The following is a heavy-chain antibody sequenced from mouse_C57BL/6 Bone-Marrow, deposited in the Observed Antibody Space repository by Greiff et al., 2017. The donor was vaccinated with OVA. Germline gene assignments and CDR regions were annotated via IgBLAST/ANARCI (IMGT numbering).Heavy chain of an antibody. D-gene: IGHD1-1*01. Sequence: EVKVVESGGGLVQPGGSMKLSCAASGFTFSDAWMDWVRQSPEKGLEWVAEIRNKANNHATYYAESVKGRFTISRDDSKSSVYLQMNSLRAEDTGIYYCTSIYYYGSSQSFFDYWGQGTTLTVSS. CDR2: IRNKANNHAT. V-gene: IGHV6-6*01. J-gene: IGHJ2*01. CDR3: TSIYYYGSSQSFFDY. CDR1: GFTFSDAW.